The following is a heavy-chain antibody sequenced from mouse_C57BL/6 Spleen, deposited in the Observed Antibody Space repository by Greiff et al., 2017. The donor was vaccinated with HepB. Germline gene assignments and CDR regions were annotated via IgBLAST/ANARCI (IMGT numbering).Heavy chain of an antibody. CDR1: GFNIKDDY. Sequence: VQLKESGAELVRPGASVKLSCTASGFNIKDDYMHWVKQRPEQGLEWIGWIDPENGDTEYASKFQGKATITADTSSNTAYLQLSSLTSEDTAVYYCTTWGDGYYFDYWGQGTTLTVSS. CDR3: TTWGDGYYFDY. D-gene: IGHD2-3*01. V-gene: IGHV14-4*01. CDR2: IDPENGDT. J-gene: IGHJ2*01.